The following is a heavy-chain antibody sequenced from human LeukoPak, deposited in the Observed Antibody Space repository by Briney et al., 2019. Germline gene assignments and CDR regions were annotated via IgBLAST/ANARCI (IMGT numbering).Heavy chain of an antibody. CDR2: IYSSGST. Sequence: SETLSLTCAVSGASVSGSNYYWGWIRQPPGKGLEWIGNIYSSGSTYYNPSLKSRVTISVDTSKNQFSLRLSSVTAADTAVYYCARHQYSGYDKFDYWGQGTLVTVSS. V-gene: IGHV4-39*01. CDR3: ARHQYSGYDKFDY. D-gene: IGHD5-12*01. J-gene: IGHJ4*02. CDR1: GASVSGSNYY.